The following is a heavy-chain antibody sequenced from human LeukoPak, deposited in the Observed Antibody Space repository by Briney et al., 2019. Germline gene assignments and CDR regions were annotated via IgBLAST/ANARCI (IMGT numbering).Heavy chain of an antibody. CDR2: ISYDGSNK. CDR3: AKPPVTAYYYYGMDV. Sequence: GRSLRLSCAASGFTFSSYGMHWVRQAPGKRLEWVAVISYDGSNKYYADSVKGRFTISRDNSKNTLYLQMNSLRAEDTAVYYCAKPPVTAYYYYGMDVWGQGTTVTVSS. CDR1: GFTFSSYG. J-gene: IGHJ6*02. V-gene: IGHV3-30*18. D-gene: IGHD4-11*01.